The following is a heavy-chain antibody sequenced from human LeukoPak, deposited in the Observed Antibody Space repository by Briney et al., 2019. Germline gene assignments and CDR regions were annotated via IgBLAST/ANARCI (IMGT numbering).Heavy chain of an antibody. V-gene: IGHV3-48*03. D-gene: IGHD6-13*01. CDR2: ISSSGSTI. Sequence: GGSLRLSCAASGFTFSSYEMNWVRQAPGKGLEWVSYISSSGSTIYCADSVKGRFTISRDNAKNSLYLQMNSLRAEDTAVYYSARDLGSSWSSYFDYWGQGTLVTVSS. J-gene: IGHJ4*02. CDR1: GFTFSSYE. CDR3: ARDLGSSWSSYFDY.